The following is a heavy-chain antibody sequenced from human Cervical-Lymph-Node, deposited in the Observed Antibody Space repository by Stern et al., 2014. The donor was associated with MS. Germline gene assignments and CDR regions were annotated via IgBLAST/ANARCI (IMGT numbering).Heavy chain of an antibody. CDR2: ISYDGNHK. CDR3: VRERSSRGFDY. Sequence: VQLVESGGGVVQPGRSLRVSCATAGFTFTSYAMNWVRQAPGKGMEWVAVISYDGNHKYYADSVKGRFTISRDNSKNTLYLQMSSLRAEDTAVYYCVRERSSRGFDYWGQGSLVTVSS. J-gene: IGHJ4*02. D-gene: IGHD5/OR15-5a*01. V-gene: IGHV3-30-3*01. CDR1: GFTFTSYA.